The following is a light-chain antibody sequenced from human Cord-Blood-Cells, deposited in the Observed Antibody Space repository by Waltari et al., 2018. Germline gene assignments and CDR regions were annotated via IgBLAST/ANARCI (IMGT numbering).Light chain of an antibody. CDR1: QSVSSN. CDR3: QQYNNWPPMYT. CDR2: GAS. V-gene: IGKV3-15*01. Sequence: LSVSPGERATLSCRASQSVSSNLAWYQQKPGQAPRLLIYGASTRATGIPARFSGSGSGTEFTLTISSLQSEDFAVYYCQQYNNWPPMYTFGQGTKLEIK. J-gene: IGKJ2*01.